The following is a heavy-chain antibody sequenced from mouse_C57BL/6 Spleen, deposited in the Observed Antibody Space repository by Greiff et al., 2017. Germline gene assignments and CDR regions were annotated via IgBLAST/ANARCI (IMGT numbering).Heavy chain of an antibody. CDR1: GYSITSGYY. CDR2: ISYDGSN. CDR3: ARPTAQATVWFAY. J-gene: IGHJ3*01. Sequence: EVQLQESGPGLVKPSQSLSLTCSVTGYSITSGYYWNWIRQFPGNKLEWMGYISYDGSNNYNPSLKNRISITRDTSKNQFFLKLNSVTTEETATYYCARPTAQATVWFAYWGQGTLVTVSA. D-gene: IGHD3-2*02. V-gene: IGHV3-6*01.